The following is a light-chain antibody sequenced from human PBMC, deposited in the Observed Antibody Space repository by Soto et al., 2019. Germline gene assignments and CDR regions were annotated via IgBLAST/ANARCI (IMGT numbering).Light chain of an antibody. J-gene: IGLJ2*01. CDR2: EVT. CDR3: SSHAGTKVV. Sequence: QSALTQPPSASGSPGQSVTISCAGTSSDVGAYNYVSWYQQHPGKAPKLMIYEVTKRPSGVPDRFSGSKSGNTASLTVSGLQVEDEADYYCSSHAGTKVVFGGGTSSPS. V-gene: IGLV2-8*01. CDR1: SSDVGAYNY.